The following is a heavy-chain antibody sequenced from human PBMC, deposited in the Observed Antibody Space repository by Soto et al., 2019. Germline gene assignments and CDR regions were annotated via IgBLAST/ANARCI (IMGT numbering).Heavy chain of an antibody. CDR2: INAGNGNT. D-gene: IGHD3-22*01. J-gene: IGHJ3*02. V-gene: IGHV1-3*01. CDR3: ARGLKPRITMIVVVTQAFDI. Sequence: APVKISRTASGYTFTTYEINWVRQTPGQRLEWMGWINAGNGNTKYSQKFQGRVTITRDTSASTAYMELSSLRSEDTAVYYCARGLKPRITMIVVVTQAFDIWGQGTMVTVSS. CDR1: GYTFTTYE.